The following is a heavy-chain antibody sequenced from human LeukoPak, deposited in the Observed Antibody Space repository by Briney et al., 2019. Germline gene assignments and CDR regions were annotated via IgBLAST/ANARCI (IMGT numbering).Heavy chain of an antibody. V-gene: IGHV4-61*02. CDR2: IYTSGST. CDR1: GGSISSGSYY. Sequence: SQTPFLTCTVSGGSISSGSYYWSWIRQPAGKGLEWIGRIYTSGSTNYNPSLKSRVTISVDTSKNQFSLKLSSVTAADTAVYYCASGGVVADPYFDYWGQGTLVTVSS. D-gene: IGHD2-15*01. CDR3: ASGGVVADPYFDY. J-gene: IGHJ4*02.